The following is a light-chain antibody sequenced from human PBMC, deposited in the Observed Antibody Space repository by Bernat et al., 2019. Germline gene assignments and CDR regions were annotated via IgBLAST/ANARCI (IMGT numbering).Light chain of an antibody. Sequence: EIVLTQSPGTLSLSPGERATLSCRASQSVSSNYLAWYQQKPGQAPRLLIYGASSRATGIPDRFSGSGSGTDFTLTISRLEPEDFALYFCQQYSGSPSFGGGATVEIK. CDR2: GAS. CDR1: QSVSSNY. J-gene: IGKJ4*01. V-gene: IGKV3-20*01. CDR3: QQYSGSPS.